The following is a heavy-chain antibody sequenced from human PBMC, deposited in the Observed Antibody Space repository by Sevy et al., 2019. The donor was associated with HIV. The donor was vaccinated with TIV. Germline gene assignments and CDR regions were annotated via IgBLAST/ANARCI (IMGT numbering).Heavy chain of an antibody. CDR1: GFTFSDDY. V-gene: IGHV3-72*01. D-gene: IGHD6-13*01. J-gene: IGHJ4*02. CDR2: IRNKADSYTT. CDR3: ATHADIAAAGRVFDY. Sequence: GGSLRLSCAASGFTFSDDYMEWVRQAPGKELEWVGRIRNKADSYTTEYAASVKGRFTISRDDSKNSLYLLMNSLKTEDTAVYYCATHADIAAAGRVFDYWGQGTLVTVSS.